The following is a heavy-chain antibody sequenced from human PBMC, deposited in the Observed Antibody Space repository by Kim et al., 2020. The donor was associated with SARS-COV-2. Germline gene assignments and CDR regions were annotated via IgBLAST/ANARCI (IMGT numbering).Heavy chain of an antibody. CDR3: ARDYSNYDLVNAN. CDR2: IYHSGST. CDR1: GGSISSSNW. V-gene: IGHV4-4*02. J-gene: IGHJ4*02. D-gene: IGHD4-4*01. Sequence: SETLSLTCAVSGGSISSSNWWSWVRQPPGKGLEWIGEIYHSGSTNYNPSLKSRVTISVDKSKNQFSLKLSSVTAADTAVYYCARDYSNYDLVNANWGQGTLVTVSS.